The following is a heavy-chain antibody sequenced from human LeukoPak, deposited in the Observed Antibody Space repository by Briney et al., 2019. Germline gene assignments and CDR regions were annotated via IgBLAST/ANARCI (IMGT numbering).Heavy chain of an antibody. CDR3: ARGYGGNVDY. CDR1: GYSISSGNY. V-gene: IGHV4-38-2*02. D-gene: IGHD4-23*01. J-gene: IGHJ4*02. CDR2: IYHSETT. Sequence: SETLSLTCTVSGYSISSGNYWGWIRHPPGKGLEWSGNIYHSETTYYTPSLRIRVNISVDTSNNHFFLKLSSVTAADTAMYYCARGYGGNVDYWGQGTLVTVSS.